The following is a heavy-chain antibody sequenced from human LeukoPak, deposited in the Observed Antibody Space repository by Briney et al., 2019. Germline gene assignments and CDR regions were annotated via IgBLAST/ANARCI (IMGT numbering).Heavy chain of an antibody. CDR3: TRGPYSGSATYYNDY. CDR1: GFTFSSYA. CDR2: INSDGSTT. J-gene: IGHJ4*02. V-gene: IGHV3-74*01. Sequence: GGSLRLSCAASGFTFSSYAMNWLRQGPGKGLVWVSRINSDGSTTSYADSVEGRFTISRDNAKNTLYLQMNSLRAEDTAVYYCTRGPYSGSATYYNDYWGQGTLVTVSS. D-gene: IGHD3-10*01.